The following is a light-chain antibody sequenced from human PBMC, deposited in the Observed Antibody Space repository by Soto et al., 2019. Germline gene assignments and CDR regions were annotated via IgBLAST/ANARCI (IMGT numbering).Light chain of an antibody. CDR1: SSDVGASKY. J-gene: IGLJ1*01. CDR2: EVS. V-gene: IGLV2-14*01. Sequence: QSVLTQPASVSGCPGQSITISCTGTSSDVGASKYVSWYQQLPGKAPKLMIYEVSNRPSGVSDRFSGSKSGSTASLTISGLQAEDEADYYCNSYTNIRTLVFRTGTKVTVL. CDR3: NSYTNIRTLV.